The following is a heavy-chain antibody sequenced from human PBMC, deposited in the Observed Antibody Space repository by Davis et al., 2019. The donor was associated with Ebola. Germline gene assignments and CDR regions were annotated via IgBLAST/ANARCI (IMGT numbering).Heavy chain of an antibody. V-gene: IGHV3-48*02. Sequence: GGSLRLSCAASGFTFSSYSMNWVRQAPGKGLEWVSYISSSSTIYYADSVKGRFTISRDNAKNSLYLQMNSLRDEDTAVYYCARQGYCSGGSCYSLTLQYYYYGMDVWGQGTTVTVSS. J-gene: IGHJ6*02. CDR1: GFTFSSYS. CDR3: ARQGYCSGGSCYSLTLQYYYYGMDV. D-gene: IGHD2-15*01. CDR2: ISSSSTI.